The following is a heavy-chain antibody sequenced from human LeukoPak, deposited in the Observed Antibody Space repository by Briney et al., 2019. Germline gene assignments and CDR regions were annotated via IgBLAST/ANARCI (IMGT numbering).Heavy chain of an antibody. D-gene: IGHD3-16*01. Sequence: PGGSLRLSCAASGFTFSSYAMSGVPQAPGKGLEWVSAISGSGGSTYYADSVKGRFTISRDNSKNTLYLQMNSLRAEDTAVYYCAKDPAITFGGVLEDYWGQGTLVTVSS. CDR3: AKDPAITFGGVLEDY. CDR1: GFTFSSYA. V-gene: IGHV3-23*01. J-gene: IGHJ4*02. CDR2: ISGSGGST.